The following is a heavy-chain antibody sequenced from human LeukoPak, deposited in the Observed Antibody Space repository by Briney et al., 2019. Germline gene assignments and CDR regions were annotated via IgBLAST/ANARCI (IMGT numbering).Heavy chain of an antibody. D-gene: IGHD3-10*01. CDR3: ARVFTPGVDYGSGSLGLWYFGL. J-gene: IGHJ2*01. V-gene: IGHV4-61*01. Sequence: SETLSLTCTVSGGSVSSGSYYWSWIRQPPGKGLEWIGYIYYSGSTNYNPSLKSRVTISVDTSKNQFSLKLSSVTAADTAVYYCARVFTPGVDYGSGSLGLWYFGLWGRGTLVTVSS. CDR2: IYYSGST. CDR1: GGSVSSGSYY.